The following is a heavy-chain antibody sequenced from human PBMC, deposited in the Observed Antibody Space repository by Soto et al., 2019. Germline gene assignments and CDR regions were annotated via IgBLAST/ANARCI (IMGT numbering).Heavy chain of an antibody. CDR2: IYRSGST. CDR1: GDSVRNQY. D-gene: IGHD3-16*01. CDR3: ARTLDYGHMDV. J-gene: IGHJ6*03. V-gene: IGHV4-4*09. Sequence: QVQMQESGPGLVKPSETLSLTCTVSGDSVRNQYWSWIRRPPGRGLEWIGYIYRSGSTKYNASPNSPLTISVDTSKNQFSLKLSSVTAADTAVYYCARTLDYGHMDVWGKGTTVTVSS.